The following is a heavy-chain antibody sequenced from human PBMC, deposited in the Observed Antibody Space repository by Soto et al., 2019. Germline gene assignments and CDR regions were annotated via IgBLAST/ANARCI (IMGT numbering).Heavy chain of an antibody. Sequence: PSETLSLTCSVSGTSVSNYYWSWIRQPAGKGLEHIGRIYTSGSTSCNPSLKSRVTMSMDTSQTQIYLNLTSVTAADTAVYYCARGGIKLSYAFDSGGQGIL. D-gene: IGHD3-10*01. V-gene: IGHV4-4*07. CDR3: ARGGIKLSYAFDS. CDR1: GTSVSNYY. CDR2: IYTSGST. J-gene: IGHJ4*02.